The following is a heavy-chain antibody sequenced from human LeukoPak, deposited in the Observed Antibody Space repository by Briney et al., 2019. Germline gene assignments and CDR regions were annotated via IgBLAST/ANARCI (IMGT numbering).Heavy chain of an antibody. CDR2: INHSGST. Sequence: SETLSLTCAVYGGSFSGYYWSWIRQPPGKGLEWIGEINHSGSTNYNPSLKSRVTISVDTSKNQFSLKLSSVTAADTAVYYCARAQSSMVRGLYGMDVWGKGTTVTVSS. V-gene: IGHV4-34*01. J-gene: IGHJ6*04. D-gene: IGHD3-10*01. CDR1: GGSFSGYY. CDR3: ARAQSSMVRGLYGMDV.